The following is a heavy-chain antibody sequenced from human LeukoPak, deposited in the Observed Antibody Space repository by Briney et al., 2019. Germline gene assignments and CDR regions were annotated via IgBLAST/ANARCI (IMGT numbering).Heavy chain of an antibody. CDR2: IKSKTDGGTT. CDR3: TTDERIAVAGTGQYNWFDP. CDR1: GFTLSNAW. D-gene: IGHD6-19*01. J-gene: IGHJ5*02. V-gene: IGHV3-15*01. Sequence: GGSLRLSCAASGFTLSNAWMSWVRQAPGRGLEWVGRIKSKTDGGTTDYAAPVRGRFTISRDDSKNTLYLQMNSLKTEDTAVYYCTTDERIAVAGTGQYNWFDPWGQGTLVTVSS.